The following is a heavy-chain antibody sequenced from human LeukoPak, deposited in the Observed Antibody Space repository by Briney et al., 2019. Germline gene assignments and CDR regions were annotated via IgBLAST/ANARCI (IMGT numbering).Heavy chain of an antibody. CDR3: AKSSYYYDSSGYYYRNAFDI. D-gene: IGHD3-22*01. CDR2: MNPNSGNT. J-gene: IGHJ3*02. V-gene: IGHV1-8*01. Sequence: GSVKVSCKASGYTFTSYDINWVRQPTGQGLEWMGWMNPNSGNTGYAQKFQGRVTMTRNTSISTAYMELSSLRSEDTAVYYCAKSSYYYDSSGYYYRNAFDIWGQGTMVTVSS. CDR1: GYTFTSYD.